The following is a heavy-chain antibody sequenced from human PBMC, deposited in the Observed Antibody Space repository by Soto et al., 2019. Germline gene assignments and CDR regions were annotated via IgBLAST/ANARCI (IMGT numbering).Heavy chain of an antibody. CDR1: GGSFSKFA. V-gene: IGHV1-69*01. D-gene: IGHD3-16*01. Sequence: QVQLVQSGTEVKTPGSSVKVSCKASGGSFSKFAINWVRQAPGQGLEWMGGIIPTLGTTDYAHKFQGRVTITADEATRTAYMELSGLRSEDTAVYFCARLRGDWGDAFDLWGLGTFVTVSS. CDR2: IIPTLGTT. J-gene: IGHJ3*01. CDR3: ARLRGDWGDAFDL.